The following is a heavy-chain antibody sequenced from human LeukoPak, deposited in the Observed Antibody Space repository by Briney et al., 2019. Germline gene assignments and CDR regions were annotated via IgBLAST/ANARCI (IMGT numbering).Heavy chain of an antibody. Sequence: TGGSLRLSCAASGFTFSSHSMNWVRQAPGKGLGWVSYISSSGNTKHYVGSVKGRFTISRDNAKNSVYLQMNSLRDEDTAVYYCARDLTSVPTRWGQGTLVTVSS. CDR1: GFTFSSHS. V-gene: IGHV3-48*02. CDR3: ARDLTSVPTR. D-gene: IGHD4-17*01. J-gene: IGHJ4*02. CDR2: ISSSGNTK.